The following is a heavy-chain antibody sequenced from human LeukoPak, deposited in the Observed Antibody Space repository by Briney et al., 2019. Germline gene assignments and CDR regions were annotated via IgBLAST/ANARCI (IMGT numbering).Heavy chain of an antibody. Sequence: SETLSLTCTVSGYSISSGYYWGWIRQPPGKGLEWIGSIYHSGSTYYNPSLKSRVTISVDTSKNQFSLKLSSVTAADTAVYYCASGSSWFSFAYWGQGTLVTVSS. CDR1: GYSISSGYY. D-gene: IGHD6-13*01. V-gene: IGHV4-38-2*02. J-gene: IGHJ4*02. CDR2: IYHSGST. CDR3: ASGSSWFSFAY.